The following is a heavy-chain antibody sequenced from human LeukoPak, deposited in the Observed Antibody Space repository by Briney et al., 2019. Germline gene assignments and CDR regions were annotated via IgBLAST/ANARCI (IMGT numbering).Heavy chain of an antibody. D-gene: IGHD6-13*01. CDR2: ISSSSSYI. CDR3: ARAGGGSSSWYYFDY. Sequence: GRSLRLSCAASGFTFGSYSMNWVRQAPGKGLEWVSSISSSSSYIYYADSVKGRFTISRDNAKNSLYLQMNSLRAEDTAVYYCARAGGGSSSWYYFDYWGQGTLVTVSS. J-gene: IGHJ4*02. V-gene: IGHV3-21*01. CDR1: GFTFGSYS.